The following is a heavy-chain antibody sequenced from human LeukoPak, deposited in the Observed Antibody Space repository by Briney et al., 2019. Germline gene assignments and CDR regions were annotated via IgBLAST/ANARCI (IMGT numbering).Heavy chain of an antibody. D-gene: IGHD1-1*01. CDR2: IYHSGST. Sequence: PGGSLRLSCAASGFTVSSNYMSWVRQPPGKGLEWIGEIYHSGSTNYNPSLKSRVTISVDKSKNQFSLKLSSVTAAGTAVYYCARGELERRFGAFDYWGQGTLVTVSS. J-gene: IGHJ4*02. V-gene: IGHV4-4*02. CDR3: ARGELERRFGAFDY. CDR1: GFTVSSNY.